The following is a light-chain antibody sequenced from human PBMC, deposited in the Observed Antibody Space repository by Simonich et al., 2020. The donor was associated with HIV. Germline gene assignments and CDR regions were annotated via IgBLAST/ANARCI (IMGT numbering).Light chain of an antibody. J-gene: IGKJ1*01. V-gene: IGKV4-1*01. CDR2: LTS. CDR3: QQYYSTPWT. CDR1: QSVLYNSNNKNY. Sequence: DIVMTQSPDSLAVSLGERATIHCKSSQSVLYNSNNKNYLAWYQQKPGQPTKLLIYLTSTRESGVPDRFSGSGSGTDFTLTISSLQAEDVAVYYCQQYYSTPWTFGQGTKVEIK.